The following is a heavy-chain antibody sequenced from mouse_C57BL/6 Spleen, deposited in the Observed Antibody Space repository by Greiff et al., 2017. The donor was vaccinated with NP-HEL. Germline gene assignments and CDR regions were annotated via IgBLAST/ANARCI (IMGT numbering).Heavy chain of an antibody. Sequence: EVQLQQSGPELVKPGASVKIPCKASGYTFTDYNMDWVKQSHGKSLEWIGDINPNNGGTIYTQKFKGKATLTVDKSSSTAYMELRSLTSEDTAVYYCARWLLRYFDVWGTGTTVTVSS. V-gene: IGHV1-18*01. CDR3: ARWLLRYFDV. J-gene: IGHJ1*03. CDR1: GYTFTDYN. CDR2: INPNNGGT. D-gene: IGHD2-3*01.